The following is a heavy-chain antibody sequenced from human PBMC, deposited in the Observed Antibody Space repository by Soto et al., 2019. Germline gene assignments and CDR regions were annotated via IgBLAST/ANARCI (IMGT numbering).Heavy chain of an antibody. J-gene: IGHJ6*02. CDR2: ISYDGSNK. D-gene: IGHD6-13*01. V-gene: IGHV3-30-3*01. CDR1: GFTFSSYA. CDR3: ARDWPPGIAAAAPLGMDV. Sequence: QVQLVESGGGVVQPGRSLRLSCAASGFTFSSYAMHWVRQAPGKGLEWVAVISYDGSNKYYADSVKGRFTISRDNSKNTLYLQMTSLRAEDTAVYYCARDWPPGIAAAAPLGMDVWGQGTTVTVSS.